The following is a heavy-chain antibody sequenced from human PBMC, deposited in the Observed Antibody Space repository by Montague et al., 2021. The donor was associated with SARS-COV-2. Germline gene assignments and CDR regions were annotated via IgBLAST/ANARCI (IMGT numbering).Heavy chain of an antibody. V-gene: IGHV4-34*01. Sequence: SETLSLTCSVYGGSFSGYYWSWIRQPPGKGLEWIGEINLSGSTNYNPSLKSRVTISVDTSKNQFSLKLSSVTAADTAVYYCARVRYYGSGTSLCMGVWGQGTTVTVSS. D-gene: IGHD3-10*01. CDR1: GGSFSGYY. J-gene: IGHJ6*02. CDR3: ARVRYYGSGTSLCMGV. CDR2: INLSGST.